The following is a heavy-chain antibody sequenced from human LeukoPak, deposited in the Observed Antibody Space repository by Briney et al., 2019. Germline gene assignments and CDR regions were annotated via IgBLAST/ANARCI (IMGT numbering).Heavy chain of an antibody. Sequence: GGSLRLACAASGFTFSSYTMNWVRQAPGKGLEWVSSISSSSSYIYYADSVKGRFTISRDNAKNSLYLQMNSLRAEDTAVYYCARDTYDILTGYYKWAFDIWGQGTMVTVSS. J-gene: IGHJ3*02. V-gene: IGHV3-21*06. CDR3: ARDTYDILTGYYKWAFDI. D-gene: IGHD3-9*01. CDR2: ISSSSSYI. CDR1: GFTFSSYT.